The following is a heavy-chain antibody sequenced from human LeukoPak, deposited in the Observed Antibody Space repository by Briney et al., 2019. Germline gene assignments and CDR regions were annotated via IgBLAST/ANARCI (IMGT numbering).Heavy chain of an antibody. CDR2: IYYSGST. V-gene: IGHV4-39*01. CDR1: GGSISSSSYY. D-gene: IGHD3-10*01. J-gene: IGHJ3*02. Sequence: SETLSLTCTVPGGSISSSSYYWGWIRQPPGKGLEWIGSIYYSGSTYYNPSLKSRVTISVDTSKNQFSLKLSSVTAADTAVYYCASPGRGPFDIWGQGTMVTVSS. CDR3: ASPGRGPFDI.